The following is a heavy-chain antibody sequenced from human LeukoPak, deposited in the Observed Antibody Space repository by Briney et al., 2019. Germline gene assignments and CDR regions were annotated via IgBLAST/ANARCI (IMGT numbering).Heavy chain of an antibody. V-gene: IGHV1-69*13. D-gene: IGHD6-19*01. CDR1: GGTFSSYA. CDR3: ATGLWDSSGWYGDY. CDR2: IIPIFGTA. J-gene: IGHJ4*02. Sequence: SVKVSCKASGGTFSSYAISWVRQAPGQGLEWMGGIIPIFGTANYAQKFQGRVTLTADESTNTAYMELNSLRSEDTAVYYCATGLWDSSGWYGDYWGQGTLVTVSS.